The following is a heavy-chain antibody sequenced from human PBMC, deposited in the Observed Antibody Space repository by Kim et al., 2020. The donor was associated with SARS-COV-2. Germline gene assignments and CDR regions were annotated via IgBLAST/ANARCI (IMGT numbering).Heavy chain of an antibody. D-gene: IGHD2-15*01. CDR1: GGSISSGGYY. CDR2: IYYSGST. Sequence: SETLSLTCTVSGGSISSGGYYWSWIRQHPGKGLEWIGYIYYSGSTYYNPSLKSRVTISVDTSKNQFSLKLSSVTAADTAVYYCARVVVVAATPDYWGQGTLVTVSS. CDR3: ARVVVVAATPDY. J-gene: IGHJ4*02. V-gene: IGHV4-31*03.